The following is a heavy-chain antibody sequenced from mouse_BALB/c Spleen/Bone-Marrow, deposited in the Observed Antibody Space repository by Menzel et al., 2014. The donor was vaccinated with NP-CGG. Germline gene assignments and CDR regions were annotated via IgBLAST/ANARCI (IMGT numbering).Heavy chain of an antibody. V-gene: IGHV2-6-7*01. D-gene: IGHD2-10*02. CDR2: IWGDGST. CDR1: GFSLXGYG. CDR3: AREGPYGNYAMDY. J-gene: IGHJ4*01. Sequence: VKLVESGPGLVAPSQSLSITCTVSGFSLXGYGVNWVRQPPGKGLEWLGMIWGDGSTDYNSALKSRLSISKDNSKSQVFLKMNSLQTDDTARYYCAREGPYGNYAMDYWGQGTSVTVSS.